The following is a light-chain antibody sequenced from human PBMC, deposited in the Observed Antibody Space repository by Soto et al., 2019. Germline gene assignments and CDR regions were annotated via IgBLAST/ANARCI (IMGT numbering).Light chain of an antibody. CDR3: SSYSGTNYHYV. CDR1: SSDVGGYNY. V-gene: IGLV2-8*01. J-gene: IGLJ1*01. CDR2: EVS. Sequence: QCVLTRPAYGSGSPVDAISISCTGTSSDVGGYNYVSWYQQHPGKAPKLMIYEVSERPSGVPNRFSGSKSGNTASLTVSGLQADDEADYYCSSYSGTNYHYVFGTGSKVTVL.